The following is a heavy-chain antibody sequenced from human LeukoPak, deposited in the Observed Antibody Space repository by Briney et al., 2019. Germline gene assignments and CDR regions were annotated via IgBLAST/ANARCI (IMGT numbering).Heavy chain of an antibody. CDR2: ISGSGGST. V-gene: IGHV3-23*01. Sequence: GGSLRLSCAASGFTFSSYAMSWVRQAPGKGLEWVSVISGSGGSTYYADSVKGRFTISRDNTKNTLYLQMNSLRAEDTAVYYCASASSGGSCYLWGQGTLVTVSS. D-gene: IGHD2-15*01. CDR3: ASASSGGSCYL. CDR1: GFTFSSYA. J-gene: IGHJ5*02.